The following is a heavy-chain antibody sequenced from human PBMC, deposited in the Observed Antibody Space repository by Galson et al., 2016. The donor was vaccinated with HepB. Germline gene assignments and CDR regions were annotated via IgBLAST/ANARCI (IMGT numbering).Heavy chain of an antibody. J-gene: IGHJ6*02. Sequence: SETLSLTCAVYGGSFSGYYCSWIRQPPGKGLEWIGEINHSGSTNYNPSLKSRVTITLDTSKNQFSLKLSSVTAADTAVYYCARRGRNHGMDVWGQGTTVTVSS. CDR3: ARRGRNHGMDV. V-gene: IGHV4-34*01. CDR2: INHSGST. CDR1: GGSFSGYY. D-gene: IGHD3-10*01.